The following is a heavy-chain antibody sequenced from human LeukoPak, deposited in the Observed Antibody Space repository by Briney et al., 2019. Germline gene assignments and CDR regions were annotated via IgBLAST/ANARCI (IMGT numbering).Heavy chain of an antibody. D-gene: IGHD2-15*01. CDR1: GFTFSSYA. J-gene: IGHJ4*02. V-gene: IGHV3-23*01. Sequence: GGSLRLSCAASGFTFSSYAMSWVRQAPGKGLEWGSAISGRGGSTYYADSVKGGFTISRDNSKNTLYLQMNSLRAEDTAVYYCAKGLLGYCSGGSCYPIDYWGQGTLVTVSS. CDR2: ISGRGGST. CDR3: AKGLLGYCSGGSCYPIDY.